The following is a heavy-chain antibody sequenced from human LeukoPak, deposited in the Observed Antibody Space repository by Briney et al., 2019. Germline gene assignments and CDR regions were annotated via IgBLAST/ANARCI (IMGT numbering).Heavy chain of an antibody. CDR1: GLSLSTSGVG. V-gene: IGHV2-5*02. CDR2: IYWDDDK. CDR3: AHFLRGGYGDNWFDP. J-gene: IGHJ5*02. D-gene: IGHD5-12*01. Sequence: SGPTLVNPTQTLTLTCTFSGLSLSTSGVGVGWIRQPPGKALEWLALIYWDDDKRYSPSLKSRLTITKDTSKSQVVLTMTNMDPVDTATYYCAHFLRGGYGDNWFDPWGQGTLVTVSS.